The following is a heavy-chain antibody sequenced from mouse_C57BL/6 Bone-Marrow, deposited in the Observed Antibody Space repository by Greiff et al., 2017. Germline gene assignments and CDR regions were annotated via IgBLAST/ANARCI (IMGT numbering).Heavy chain of an antibody. D-gene: IGHD1-1*01. CDR3: ARGDYYGSSYWYFGV. Sequence: QVQLQQSGAELVKPGASVKISCKASGYAFSSYWMNWVKQRPGKGLEWIGQIYPGDGDTNYNGKFKGKATLTADKSSSTAYMQLSSLTSEDSAVYCCARGDYYGSSYWYFGVWGTGTTVTVSS. CDR2: IYPGDGDT. V-gene: IGHV1-80*01. J-gene: IGHJ1*03. CDR1: GYAFSSYW.